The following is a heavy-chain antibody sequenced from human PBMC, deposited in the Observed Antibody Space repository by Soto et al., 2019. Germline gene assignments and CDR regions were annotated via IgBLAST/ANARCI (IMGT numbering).Heavy chain of an antibody. CDR3: ARGFQTAYDSSGYYLPDY. CDR2: IIPIFGTA. Sequence: QVQLVQSGAEVKKPGSSVKVSCKASGGTFSSYAISWVRQAPGQGLEWMGGIIPIFGTANYAQKFQGRVTITADKSTSTAYMELSSLRSEDTAVYYCARGFQTAYDSSGYYLPDYWGQGPLVTVSS. CDR1: GGTFSSYA. V-gene: IGHV1-69*06. J-gene: IGHJ4*02. D-gene: IGHD3-22*01.